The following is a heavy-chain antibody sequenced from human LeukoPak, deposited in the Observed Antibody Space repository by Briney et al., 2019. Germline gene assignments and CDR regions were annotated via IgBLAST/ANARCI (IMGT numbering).Heavy chain of an antibody. Sequence: PSETLSLTCVVSGYFISSGYHWGWIRQPPGKGLEWIGSVYRSGITYYDPSLKSRVTISVDTSKNQISLKVRSVTAADTAMYYCARENWIFDYWGRGMLVTVSS. CDR2: VYRSGIT. CDR1: GYFISSGYH. J-gene: IGHJ4*02. V-gene: IGHV4-38-2*02. D-gene: IGHD1-1*01. CDR3: ARENWIFDY.